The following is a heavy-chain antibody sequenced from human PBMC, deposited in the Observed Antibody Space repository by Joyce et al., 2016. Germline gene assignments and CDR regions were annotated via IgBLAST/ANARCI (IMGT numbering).Heavy chain of an antibody. Sequence: EVQLVESGGGLVEPGGSLRISCAASGFTFRTSSMSWFRQAPGKGLEWVSAISGDSTYIFYADSVKGRFTVSRDNAKNSLYLQMNTLRAEDMAVFFCARGGLVYDYSMDVWGQGTTVTVSS. J-gene: IGHJ6*02. CDR2: ISGDSTYI. CDR3: ARGGLVYDYSMDV. V-gene: IGHV3-21*02. D-gene: IGHD2-8*02. CDR1: GFTFRTSS.